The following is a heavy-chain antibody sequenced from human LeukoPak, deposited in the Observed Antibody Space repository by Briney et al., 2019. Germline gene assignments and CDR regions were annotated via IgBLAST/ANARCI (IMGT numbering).Heavy chain of an antibody. CDR1: GYSFTSYW. V-gene: IGHV5-51*01. J-gene: IGHJ5*02. CDR3: AKSPVAGTLGWFDL. CDR2: IYPGDSDT. Sequence: GESLKISCKGSGYSFTSYWIAWVRQMPGKGLEWMGIIYPGDSDTRYSPSFQGQVTISADKSIGTAYLQWSSLKASDTAVYYCAKSPVAGTLGWFDLWGQGTLVTVSS. D-gene: IGHD6-19*01.